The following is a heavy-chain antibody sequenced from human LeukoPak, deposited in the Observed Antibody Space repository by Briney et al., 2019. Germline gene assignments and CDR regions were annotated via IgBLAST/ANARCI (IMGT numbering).Heavy chain of an antibody. CDR1: GGSISSYY. CDR2: IYYSGST. V-gene: IGHV4-59*01. J-gene: IGHJ3*02. CDR3: ARVDTVTTYAFDI. D-gene: IGHD4-17*01. Sequence: SETLSLTCTVSGGSISSYYWSWIRQPPGKGLEWIGYIYYSGSTNYNPSLKSRVTISVDTSKNQFSLKLSSVTAADTAVYYSARVDTVTTYAFDIWGQGTMVTVSS.